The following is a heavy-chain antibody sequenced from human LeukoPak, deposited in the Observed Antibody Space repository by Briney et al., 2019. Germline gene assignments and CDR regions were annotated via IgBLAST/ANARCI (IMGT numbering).Heavy chain of an antibody. D-gene: IGHD2-21*01. CDR2: IKHDGSEK. CDR1: GFIFTNYF. V-gene: IGHV3-7*03. J-gene: IGHJ4*02. CDR3: ARHIGPDY. Sequence: PGGSLRLSCAASGFIFTNYFMSWVRQAPGKGLEWVASIKHDGSEKYYVDSVKGRFTISRDNAKNSLYLQMNSLRAEDTAVYYCARHIGPDYWGQGTLVTVSS.